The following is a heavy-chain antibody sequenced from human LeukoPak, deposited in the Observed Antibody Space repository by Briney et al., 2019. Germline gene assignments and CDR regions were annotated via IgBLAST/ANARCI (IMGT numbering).Heavy chain of an antibody. J-gene: IGHJ4*02. CDR2: IYYTGTT. Sequence: SETLSLTCTVSNGSISSFYWTWIRQPPGKGLEWIGYIYYTGTTDYNPSLKSRVTISVDTSKNQFSLKLSSVTAADTAVYYCARGYGRYFDYWGQGTLVSVSS. V-gene: IGHV4-59*01. D-gene: IGHD5-18*01. CDR1: NGSISSFY. CDR3: ARGYGRYFDY.